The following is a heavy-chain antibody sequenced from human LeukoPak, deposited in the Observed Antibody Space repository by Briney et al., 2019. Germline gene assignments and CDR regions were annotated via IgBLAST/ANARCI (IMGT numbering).Heavy chain of an antibody. J-gene: IGHJ4*02. CDR1: GFTFSSYS. CDR3: ARDMRRQWLVRPLFGY. D-gene: IGHD6-19*01. V-gene: IGHV3-21*01. CDR2: ISSSSSYI. Sequence: GGSLRLSCAASGFTFSSYSMNWVCQAPGKGLEWVSSISSSSSYIYYADSVKGRFTISRDNAKNSLYLQMNSLRAEDTAVYYCARDMRRQWLVRPLFGYWGQGTLVTVSS.